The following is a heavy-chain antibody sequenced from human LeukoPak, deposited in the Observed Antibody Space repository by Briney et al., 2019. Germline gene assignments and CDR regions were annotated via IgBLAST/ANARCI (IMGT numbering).Heavy chain of an antibody. D-gene: IGHD3-10*01. V-gene: IGHV4-59*08. J-gene: IGHJ4*02. CDR2: IHNSGST. Sequence: PSETLSLICTVSGGTISRYYWNWIRQHPGKGLEWIGYIHNSGSTNYNPSLKCRVTISVDTSKNQFSLKLSSVTAADTAVYYCARQEYYYGSGSYYFDYWGQGTLVTVSS. CDR3: ARQEYYYGSGSYYFDY. CDR1: GGTISRYY.